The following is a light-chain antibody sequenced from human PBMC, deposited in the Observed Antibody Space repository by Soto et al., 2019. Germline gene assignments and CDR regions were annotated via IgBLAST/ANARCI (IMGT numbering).Light chain of an antibody. CDR1: QSVNHN. CDR3: QQYGSSGT. Sequence: EIVMTQSPATLSVSPGERATLYFRASQSVNHNLAWYQQKPGQAPRLLIHGAITRATGLPARFSGSGSGTDFTLTISRMEPEDFAVYCCQQYGSSGTFGQGTKVDIK. CDR2: GAI. V-gene: IGKV3-15*01. J-gene: IGKJ1*01.